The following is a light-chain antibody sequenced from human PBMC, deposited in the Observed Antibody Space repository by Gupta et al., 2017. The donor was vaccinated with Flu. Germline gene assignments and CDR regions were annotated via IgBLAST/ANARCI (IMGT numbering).Light chain of an antibody. J-gene: IGLJ3*02. CDR2: EVS. Sequence: SALTQPPSVSGSPGQSFTISCTGTSSDVGGYKYVSWYQQHPGNAPKVMIYEVSNRAAGVSNRFSGSKADNTATLTISGLQAEDEADYYCSSDTSSSTLVFGGGTKLTVL. V-gene: IGLV2-14*01. CDR3: SSDTSSSTLV. CDR1: SSDVGGYKY.